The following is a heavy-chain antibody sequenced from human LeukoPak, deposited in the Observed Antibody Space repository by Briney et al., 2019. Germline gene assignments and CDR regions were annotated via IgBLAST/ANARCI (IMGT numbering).Heavy chain of an antibody. J-gene: IGHJ6*02. CDR1: GFTFTSSA. CDR2: IVVGSGNT. V-gene: IGHV1-58*02. CDR3: AAATLTRYYYYGMDV. Sequence: GASVEVSCKASGFTFTSSAMQWVRQARGQRLEWIGWIVVGSGNTNYAQKFQERVTITRDMSTSTAYMELSSLRSEDTAVYYCAAATLTRYYYYGMDVWGQGTTVTVSS.